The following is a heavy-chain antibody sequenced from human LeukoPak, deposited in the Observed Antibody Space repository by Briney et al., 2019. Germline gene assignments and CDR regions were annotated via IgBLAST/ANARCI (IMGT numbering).Heavy chain of an antibody. J-gene: IGHJ4*02. CDR2: AYYRSRWQI. Sequence: SQTLSLTCAISGDSVSSNNSAWSWIRQSPSRGLEWLGRAYYRSRWQIDYAVSMTGRITINPDTSKNQFSLELTSVAPEDTAVYYCTRDFTVTHFDFWDQGNLVTVSS. V-gene: IGHV6-1*01. CDR3: TRDFTVTHFDF. D-gene: IGHD3-10*01. CDR1: GDSVSSNNSA.